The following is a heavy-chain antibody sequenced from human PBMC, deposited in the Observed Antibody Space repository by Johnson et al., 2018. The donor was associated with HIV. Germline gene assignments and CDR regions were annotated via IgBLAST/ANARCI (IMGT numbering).Heavy chain of an antibody. CDR3: ARDGGGARQGAFDI. J-gene: IGHJ3*02. D-gene: IGHD6-6*01. V-gene: IGHV3-9*01. CDR2: ISWNSGT. CDR1: GFTFDDYA. Sequence: EVQLVESGGGLVQPGGSLRLSCAASGFTFDDYAMHWVRQAPGKGLEWVSGISWNSGTYYADSVKGRFTISRDNSKNTLYLQMNSLRAEDTAVYYCARDGGGARQGAFDIWGQGTMVTVSS.